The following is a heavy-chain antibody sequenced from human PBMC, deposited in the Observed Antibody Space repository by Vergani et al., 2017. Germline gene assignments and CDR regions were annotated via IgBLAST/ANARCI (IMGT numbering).Heavy chain of an antibody. CDR2: IKSKTDGGTT. J-gene: IGHJ4*02. CDR3: TTDSGWFGES. V-gene: IGHV3-15*01. Sequence: EVQLVESGGGLVKPGGSLRLSCAASGFTFSNAWMSWVRQAPGKGLEWVGRIKSKTDGGTTDYAEVVKGRITISRDDSKNTLFLQMTSLKTEDTAVYYCTTDSGWFGESWGQGTLVTVSS. D-gene: IGHD3-10*01. CDR1: GFTFSNAW.